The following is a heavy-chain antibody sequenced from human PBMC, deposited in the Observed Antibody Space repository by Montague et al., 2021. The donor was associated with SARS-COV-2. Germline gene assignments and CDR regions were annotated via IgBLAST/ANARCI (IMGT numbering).Heavy chain of an antibody. V-gene: IGHV3-48*02. CDR3: ARDPVSITLIVVVRYGMDV. Sequence: SLRLSCAASGFTFSSYNMNWVRQAPGKGLEWSSYISSSSSTIYYADSVKGRFTISRDNAKNSLYLQMNSLRDDDTAVYHCARDPVSITLIVVVRYGMDVWGQGTTVTVSS. CDR1: GFTFSSYN. D-gene: IGHD3-22*01. CDR2: ISSSSSTI. J-gene: IGHJ6*02.